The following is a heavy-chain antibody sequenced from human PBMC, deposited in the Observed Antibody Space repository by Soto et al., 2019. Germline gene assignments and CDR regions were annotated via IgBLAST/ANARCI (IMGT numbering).Heavy chain of an antibody. CDR1: GYSFTSYW. CDR3: AASNDRQAGAFDI. Sequence: GEALKISCKGSGYSFTSYWIGWVRQMPGRGLEWMGIIYPGDSDTRYSPSFQGQVTISADKSISTAYLQWSSLKASDTAMYYCAASNDRQAGAFDIWGQGTMVTV. V-gene: IGHV5-51*01. D-gene: IGHD3-9*01. J-gene: IGHJ3*02. CDR2: IYPGDSDT.